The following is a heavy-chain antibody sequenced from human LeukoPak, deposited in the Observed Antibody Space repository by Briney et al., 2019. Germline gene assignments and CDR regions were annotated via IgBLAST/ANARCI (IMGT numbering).Heavy chain of an antibody. V-gene: IGHV3-30*04. Sequence: GGSLRLSCAASGFTFSSYAMHWVRQAPGKGLEWVAVISYDGSNKYYADSVKGRFTISRDNSKNTLYLQMNSLRAEDTAVYYCARGRLKRGVDYWGQGTLVTVSS. CDR1: GFTFSSYA. J-gene: IGHJ4*02. CDR3: ARGRLKRGVDY. D-gene: IGHD3-10*01. CDR2: ISYDGSNK.